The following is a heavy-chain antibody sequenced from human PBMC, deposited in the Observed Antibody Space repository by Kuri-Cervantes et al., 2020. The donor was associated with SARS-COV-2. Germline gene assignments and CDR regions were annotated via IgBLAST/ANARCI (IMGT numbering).Heavy chain of an antibody. Sequence: GESLKISCAASGFTFSSYGMHWVRQAPGKGLEWVAVIWYDGSNKYYADSVKGRFTIFRDNSKNTLYLQMNSLRAEDTAVYYCARDRGYGGLRYYFDYWGQGTLVTVSS. J-gene: IGHJ4*02. CDR2: IWYDGSNK. V-gene: IGHV3-33*08. D-gene: IGHD5-12*01. CDR1: GFTFSSYG. CDR3: ARDRGYGGLRYYFDY.